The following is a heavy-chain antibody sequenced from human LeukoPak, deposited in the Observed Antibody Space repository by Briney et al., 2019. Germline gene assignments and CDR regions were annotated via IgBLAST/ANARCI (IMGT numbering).Heavy chain of an antibody. CDR3: AKGIRIAARTGGYFDY. CDR1: GFSFSDYG. CDR2: IRYDGSNK. Sequence: GGSLRLSCAASGFSFSDYGMHWVRQAPGKGLEWLASIRYDGSNKYYAYADSVKGRFTISRDNSKNTLYLQMNSLRAEDTAVYYCAKGIRIAARTGGYFDYWGQGTLVTVSS. D-gene: IGHD6-6*01. J-gene: IGHJ4*02. V-gene: IGHV3-30*02.